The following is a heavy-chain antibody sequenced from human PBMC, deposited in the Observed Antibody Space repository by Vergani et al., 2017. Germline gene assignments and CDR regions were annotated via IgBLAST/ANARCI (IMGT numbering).Heavy chain of an antibody. CDR1: GFTFSSYA. V-gene: IGHV3-23*01. Sequence: EVQLLESGGGLVQPGGSLRLSCAASGFTFSSYAMSWVRQAPGQGLEWVSAISDSGGSTYYADSVKGRFTISRDNSKNTLYLQMNSLRAEDTAVYYCARAHSGSYYIYWGQGTLVTVSS. J-gene: IGHJ4*02. D-gene: IGHD1-26*01. CDR2: ISDSGGST. CDR3: ARAHSGSYYIY.